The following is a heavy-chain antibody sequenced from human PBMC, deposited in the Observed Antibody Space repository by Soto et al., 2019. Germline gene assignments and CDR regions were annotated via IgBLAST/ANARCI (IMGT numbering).Heavy chain of an antibody. CDR1: GFTFSSYA. CDR2: ISGSGGST. CDR3: AKDPHPLVATIDGYYYYYMDV. V-gene: IGHV3-23*01. D-gene: IGHD5-12*01. Sequence: GGSLRLSCAASGFTFSSYAMSWVRQAPGKGLEWVSAISGSGGSTYYADSVKGRFTISRDNSKNTLYLQMNSLRAEDTAVYYCAKDPHPLVATIDGYYYYYMDVWGKGTTVTVSS. J-gene: IGHJ6*03.